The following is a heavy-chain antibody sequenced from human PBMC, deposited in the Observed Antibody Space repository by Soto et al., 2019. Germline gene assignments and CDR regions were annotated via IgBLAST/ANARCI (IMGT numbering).Heavy chain of an antibody. V-gene: IGHV3-73*01. CDR1: GFTFSGSA. Sequence: EVQLVESGGGLVQPGGSLKLSCAASGFTFSGSAMHWVRQASGKGLEWVGRIRSKANSYATAYAASVKGRFTISRDDSKNTAYLQMNSLKTEDTAVYYCTRRWEAYCGGDCYLWAFDYWGQGTLVTVSS. J-gene: IGHJ4*02. CDR2: IRSKANSYAT. D-gene: IGHD2-21*02. CDR3: TRRWEAYCGGDCYLWAFDY.